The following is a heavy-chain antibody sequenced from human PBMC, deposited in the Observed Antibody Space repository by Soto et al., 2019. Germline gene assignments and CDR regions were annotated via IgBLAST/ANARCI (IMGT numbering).Heavy chain of an antibody. CDR2: ISWNSGSI. V-gene: IGHV3-9*01. J-gene: IGHJ4*02. Sequence: EVQLVESGGGLVQPGRSLRLSCAASGFTFDDYAMHWVRQAPGKGLEWVSGISWNSGSIGYADSVKGRFTISRDNAKNSLYLQMNSLRAEDTALYYCAKGRPPYSSSWYGDFAYWGQGTLVTVSS. CDR1: GFTFDDYA. D-gene: IGHD6-13*01. CDR3: AKGRPPYSSSWYGDFAY.